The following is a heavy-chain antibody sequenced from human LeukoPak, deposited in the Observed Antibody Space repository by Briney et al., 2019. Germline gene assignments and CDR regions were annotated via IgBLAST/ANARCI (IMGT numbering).Heavy chain of an antibody. CDR3: AKRRGSGIPN. D-gene: IGHD6-19*01. CDR2: IIGGAGGT. J-gene: IGHJ4*02. CDR1: GFSFSSHG. V-gene: IGHV3-23*01. Sequence: GGSLRLSCAASGFSFSSHGMSWVRQAPGKGLEWVSGIIGGAGGTYYADSVKGRFTISRDNAKNTLYLQMNSLRAEDTAVYYCAKRRGSGIPNWGQGTLVTVSS.